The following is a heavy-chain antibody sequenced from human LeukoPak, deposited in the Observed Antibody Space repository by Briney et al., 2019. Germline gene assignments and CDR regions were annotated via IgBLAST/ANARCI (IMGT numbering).Heavy chain of an antibody. CDR2: LSYDGSNK. CDR3: AREWGLTYYYDSSGYYYGLDY. V-gene: IGHV3-30-3*01. D-gene: IGHD3-22*01. J-gene: IGHJ4*02. CDR1: GXTFSSYA. Sequence: GRSLRLSCAASGXTFSSYAMHWVRQAPGKGLEWVAVLSYDGSNKYYADSVKGRFTISRDNSKNTLYLQMNSLRAEDTAVYYCAREWGLTYYYDSSGYYYGLDYWGQGTLVTVSS.